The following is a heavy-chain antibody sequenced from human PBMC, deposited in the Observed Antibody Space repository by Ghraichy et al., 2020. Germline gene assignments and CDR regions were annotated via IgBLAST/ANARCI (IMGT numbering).Heavy chain of an antibody. CDR2: ISGSGGST. CDR1: GFTFSSYA. D-gene: IGHD5-18*01. CDR3: AACGYSYGFDGLTKYYFDY. Sequence: GGSLRLSCAASGFTFSSYAMSWVRQAPGKGLEWVSAISGSGGSTYYADSVKGRFTISRDNSKNTLYLQMNSLRAEDTAVYYCAACGYSYGFDGLTKYYFDYWGQGTLVTVSS. J-gene: IGHJ4*02. V-gene: IGHV3-23*01.